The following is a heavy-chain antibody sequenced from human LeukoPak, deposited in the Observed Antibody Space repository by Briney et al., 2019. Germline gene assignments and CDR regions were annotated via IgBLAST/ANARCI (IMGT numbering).Heavy chain of an antibody. V-gene: IGHV3-21*01. CDR1: GFTFSSYS. J-gene: IGHJ4*02. CDR2: ISSSSSYI. Sequence: GGALRLSCAASGFTFSSYSMHWVRQAAGKGLEWVSSISSSSSYIYYADSVKGRFTISRDNAKNSLYMPMNSLIAKDKAVYYCARDENYYDSSGYYPVFDYWGQGNLVTVSS. CDR3: ARDENYYDSSGYYPVFDY. D-gene: IGHD3-22*01.